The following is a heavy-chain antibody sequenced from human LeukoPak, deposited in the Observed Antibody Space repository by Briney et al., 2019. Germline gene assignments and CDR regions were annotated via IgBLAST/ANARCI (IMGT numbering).Heavy chain of an antibody. CDR3: ASGMTTVTTGFDY. J-gene: IGHJ4*02. Sequence: SETLSLTCAVSGGSIRSEDYSWSRIRQPPGKGLEWIGYIYHSGSTYYNPSLKSRVTISVDRSKNQFSLKLSSVTAADTAVYYCASGMTTVTTGFDYWGQGTLVTVSS. CDR1: GGSIRSEDYS. V-gene: IGHV4-30-2*01. D-gene: IGHD4-17*01. CDR2: IYHSGST.